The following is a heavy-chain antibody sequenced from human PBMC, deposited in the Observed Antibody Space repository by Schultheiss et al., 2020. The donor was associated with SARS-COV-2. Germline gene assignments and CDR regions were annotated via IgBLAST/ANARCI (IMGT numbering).Heavy chain of an antibody. CDR3: ASGLVGATGYYGMEV. CDR1: GYSFTSYW. V-gene: IGHV5-10-1*01. CDR2: IDPSDSYT. J-gene: IGHJ6*02. Sequence: GGSLRLSCKGSGYSFTSYWISWVRQMPGKGLEWMGRIDPSDSYTNYSPSFQGHVTISADKSISTAYLQWSSLKASDTAMYYCASGLVGATGYYGMEVWGQGTTVTVSS. D-gene: IGHD1-26*01.